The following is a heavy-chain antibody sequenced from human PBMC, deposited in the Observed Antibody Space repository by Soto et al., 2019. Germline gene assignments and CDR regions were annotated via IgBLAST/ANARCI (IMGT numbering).Heavy chain of an antibody. CDR3: ARGPSCGGDCYLFDY. J-gene: IGHJ4*02. CDR2: INPNSGAT. Sequence: ASVKVSCKASEYTFTGYYLHWVRQAPGQGLEWMGWINPNSGATTYAQKFQGRVTMTRDTSISTAYMELSRLRSDDTAVYYCARGPSCGGDCYLFDYWGQGTQVTV. V-gene: IGHV1-2*02. D-gene: IGHD2-21*02. CDR1: EYTFTGYY.